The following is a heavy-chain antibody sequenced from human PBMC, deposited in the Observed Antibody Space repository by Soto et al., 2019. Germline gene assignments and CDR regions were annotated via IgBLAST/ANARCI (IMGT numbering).Heavy chain of an antibody. CDR2: IYSGGST. CDR3: GTVFEH. V-gene: IGHV3-66*01. J-gene: IGHJ4*02. Sequence: GGSLRLSCAASGFTVSSNYMSWVRQAPGKGLEWVSVIYSGGSTYYADSVKGRFTISRDNAKSTLYLQMNSLRVEDTAMYYCGTVFEHWGQGIPVTVS. CDR1: GFTVSSNY.